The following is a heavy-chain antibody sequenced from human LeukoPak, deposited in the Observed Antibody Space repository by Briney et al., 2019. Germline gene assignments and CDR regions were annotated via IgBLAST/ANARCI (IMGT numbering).Heavy chain of an antibody. CDR3: ARGAYCSSTSCYTSPDQSNNWFDP. J-gene: IGHJ5*02. CDR2: INHSGST. D-gene: IGHD2-2*02. V-gene: IGHV4-34*01. Sequence: SETLSLTCAVYGGSFSGYYWSWIRQPPGKGLEWIGEINHSGSTNYNPSLKSRVTISVDTSKNQFSLKLSSVTAADTVVYYCARGAYCSSTSCYTSPDQSNNWFDPWGQGTLVTVSS. CDR1: GGSFSGYY.